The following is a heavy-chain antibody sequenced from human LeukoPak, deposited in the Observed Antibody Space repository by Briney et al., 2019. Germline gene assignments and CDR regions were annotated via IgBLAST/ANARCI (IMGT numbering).Heavy chain of an antibody. CDR1: GFTFSNYA. J-gene: IGHJ4*02. CDR3: AKDLYTTIQGFDS. Sequence: QPGGPLRLSCAASGFTFSNYAMNWVRQAPGKGLERVSYVSRDGATRSYADSATGRFTISRDNDKNSVYLQMNSLRAEDTAVYYCAKDLYTTIQGFDSWGQGTLVTVSS. D-gene: IGHD3-3*01. CDR2: VSRDGATR. V-gene: IGHV3-48*01.